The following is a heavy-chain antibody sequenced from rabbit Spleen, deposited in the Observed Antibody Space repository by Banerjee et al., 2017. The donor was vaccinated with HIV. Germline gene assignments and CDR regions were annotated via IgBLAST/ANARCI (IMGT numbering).Heavy chain of an antibody. CDR2: IRVGSYTTT. D-gene: IGHD4-1*01. CDR1: GFSFSDRDV. V-gene: IGHV1S45*01. Sequence: QEQLVESGGGLVQPEGSLTLTCKASGFSFSDRDVMCWVRQAPGKGLEWIACIRVGSYTTTSYASWAKGRFTISKTSSTTVTLQMTSLTAADTATYFCARGGGRTRLDLWGPGTLVTVS. J-gene: IGHJ6*01. CDR3: ARGGGRTRLDL.